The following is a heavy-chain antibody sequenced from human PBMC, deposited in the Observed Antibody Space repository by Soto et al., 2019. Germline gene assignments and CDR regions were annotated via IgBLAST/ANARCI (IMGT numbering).Heavy chain of an antibody. Sequence: ASVKVSCKASGYAFTSYAMHWVHQAPGQRLEWMGWINPNSGNTGYAQKFQGRVTMTRNTSISTAYMELSSLRSEDTAVYYCARGVRDFWSGYTLDVWGKGTTVTSPQ. V-gene: IGHV1-8*02. CDR2: INPNSGNT. CDR1: GYAFTSYA. D-gene: IGHD3-3*01. CDR3: ARGVRDFWSGYTLDV. J-gene: IGHJ6*04.